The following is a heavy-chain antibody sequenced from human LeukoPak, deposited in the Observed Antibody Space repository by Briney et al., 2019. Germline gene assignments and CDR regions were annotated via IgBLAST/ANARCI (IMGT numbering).Heavy chain of an antibody. Sequence: GGSLRLSCAASGFTFSSYSMNWVRQAPGKGLEWVSYISSSSSTIYYADSVKGRFTISRDSSKNTLFLQMNSLRAEDTAVYYCAKSFLVTSYYYYMDVWGKGTTVTVSS. D-gene: IGHD2-21*02. CDR3: AKSFLVTSYYYYMDV. CDR2: ISSSSSTI. J-gene: IGHJ6*03. V-gene: IGHV3-48*01. CDR1: GFTFSSYS.